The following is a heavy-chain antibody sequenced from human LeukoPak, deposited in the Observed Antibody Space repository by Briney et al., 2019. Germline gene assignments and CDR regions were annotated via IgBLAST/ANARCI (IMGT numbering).Heavy chain of an antibody. CDR3: ARGPINYYDKFDI. V-gene: IGHV4-4*07. Sequence: SETLSLTCTVSGGSISNYYWSWIRQPAGKGLEWIGRIYTSESTDYNPSLKSRVTMSVDTSKNQFSLKLTSVTAADTAVYYCARGPINYYDKFDIWSQGTMVTVSS. CDR1: GGSISNYY. D-gene: IGHD3-22*01. CDR2: IYTSEST. J-gene: IGHJ3*02.